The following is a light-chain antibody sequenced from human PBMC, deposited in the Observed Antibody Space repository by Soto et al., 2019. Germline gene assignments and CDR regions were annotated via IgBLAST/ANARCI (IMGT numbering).Light chain of an antibody. CDR1: SSDVGSYNL. J-gene: IGLJ1*01. CDR3: CSYVGNSAWV. V-gene: IGLV2-23*01. Sequence: QSVLTQPASVSGSPGQSITISCTGTSSDVGSYNLVSWYQQHPGKVPKLLIYDGSKRPSGVSNRFSESKSGNTASLTISGLQAEDEADYYCCSYVGNSAWVFGSGTKVTVL. CDR2: DGS.